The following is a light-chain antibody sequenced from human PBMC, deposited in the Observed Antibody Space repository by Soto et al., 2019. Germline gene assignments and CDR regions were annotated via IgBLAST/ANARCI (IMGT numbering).Light chain of an antibody. CDR1: QSVSSN. J-gene: IGKJ2*02. CDR3: QQYKNWRPGT. V-gene: IGKV3D-15*01. Sequence: EIVMTQSPATLSLSLGERATLSCRASQSVSSNLAWYQQKPGQAPRLLIYGASTRTTGIPARLSGSGSGTEFTHTISSLQSEDFAVYYCQQYKNWRPGTFGQGTKLEI. CDR2: GAS.